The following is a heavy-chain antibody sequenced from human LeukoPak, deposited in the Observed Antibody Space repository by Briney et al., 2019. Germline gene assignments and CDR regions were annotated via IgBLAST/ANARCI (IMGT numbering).Heavy chain of an antibody. CDR1: EFTVSNNY. Sequence: GGSLRLSCAASEFTVSNNYMSWVRQAPGKGLEWVSAISGSGGSTYYADSVKGRFTISRDNSKNTLYLQMNSLRAEDTAVYYCAKSGYDFWSGPWFDPWGQGTLVTVSS. V-gene: IGHV3-23*01. CDR2: ISGSGGST. D-gene: IGHD3-3*01. CDR3: AKSGYDFWSGPWFDP. J-gene: IGHJ5*02.